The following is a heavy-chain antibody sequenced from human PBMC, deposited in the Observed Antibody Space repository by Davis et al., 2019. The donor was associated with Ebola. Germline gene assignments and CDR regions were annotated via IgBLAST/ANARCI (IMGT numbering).Heavy chain of an antibody. D-gene: IGHD3-16*01. Sequence: HSQTLSLTCSISGDSVLGKNGAWNWIRQSPSRGLEWLGRTYYTSKWHNDYGESVKSRISINPDTSKNQLSLQLNSVTPEVAAVYYCVRGWGRSGLDVWGQGTTVTGSS. V-gene: IGHV6-1*01. J-gene: IGHJ6*02. CDR3: VRGWGRSGLDV. CDR2: TYYTSKWHN. CDR1: GDSVLGKNGA.